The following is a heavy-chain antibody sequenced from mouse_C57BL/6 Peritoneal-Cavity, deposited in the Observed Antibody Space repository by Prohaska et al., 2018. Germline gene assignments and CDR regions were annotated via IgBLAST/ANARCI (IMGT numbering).Heavy chain of an antibody. D-gene: IGHD3-2*02. CDR1: GYTFTSYW. V-gene: IGHV1-59*01. Sequence: QVQLQQPGAELVRPGTSVKLSCKASGYTFTSYWMHWVKQSPGQGLEWIGVIDPSDSYTNYNQKFKGKATLTVDTSSSTAYMQLSSLTSEDSAVYYCARGKAQGDYWGQGTTLTVSS. CDR2: IDPSDSYT. J-gene: IGHJ2*01. CDR3: ARGKAQGDY.